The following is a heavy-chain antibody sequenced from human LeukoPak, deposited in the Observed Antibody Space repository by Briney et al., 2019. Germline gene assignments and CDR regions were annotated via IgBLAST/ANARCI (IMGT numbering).Heavy chain of an antibody. Sequence: SETLSLTCSVSGGSFSGSYWSWIRQPPGKGLEWIGEINHSGTTNYNPSLASRVTISVDTSKNQFSLKLSSVTAADTAVYYCARQRRVRGAKEVYYYYYYYMDVWGKGTTVTISS. D-gene: IGHD3-10*01. CDR2: INHSGTT. CDR1: GGSFSGSY. CDR3: ARQRRVRGAKEVYYYYYYYMDV. V-gene: IGHV4-34*01. J-gene: IGHJ6*03.